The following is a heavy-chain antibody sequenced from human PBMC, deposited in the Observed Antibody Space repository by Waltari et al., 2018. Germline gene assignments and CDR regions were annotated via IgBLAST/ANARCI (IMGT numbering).Heavy chain of an antibody. J-gene: IGHJ6*02. CDR3: ARGPYDSSGYYYSLSGVAGMDV. Sequence: GTANYAQKFQGRVTITTDESTSTAYMELSSLRSEDTAVYYCARGPYDSSGYYYSLSGVAGMDVWGQGTTVTVSS. CDR2: GTA. D-gene: IGHD3-22*01. V-gene: IGHV1-69*05.